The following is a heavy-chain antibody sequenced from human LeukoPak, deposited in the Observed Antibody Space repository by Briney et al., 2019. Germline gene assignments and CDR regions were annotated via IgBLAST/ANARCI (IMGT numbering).Heavy chain of an antibody. D-gene: IGHD1-26*01. Sequence: SQTLSLTCAVSGGSISSGSYSWSWIRQPPGKGLEWIGYIYHSGSTYYNPSLKSRVTISVDRSKNQFSLKLSSVTAADTAVYYCARDSRVGATLFDYWGQGTLVTVSS. V-gene: IGHV4-30-2*01. CDR1: GGSISSGSYS. CDR2: IYHSGST. CDR3: ARDSRVGATLFDY. J-gene: IGHJ4*02.